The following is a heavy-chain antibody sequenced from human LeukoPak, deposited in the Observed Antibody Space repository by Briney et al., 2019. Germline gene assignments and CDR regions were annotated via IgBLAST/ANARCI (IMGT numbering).Heavy chain of an antibody. V-gene: IGHV1-69*04. CDR3: ARLYGSGSPSRYYYYGMDV. J-gene: IGHJ6*02. Sequence: SVKVSCKASGGTFSSYAISWVRQAPGQGLEWMGRIIPILGIANYAQKFQGRVTITADKSTSTAYMELSSLRSEDTAVYYCARLYGSGSPSRYYYYGMDVWGQGTTVIVSS. D-gene: IGHD3-10*01. CDR2: IIPILGIA. CDR1: GGTFSSYA.